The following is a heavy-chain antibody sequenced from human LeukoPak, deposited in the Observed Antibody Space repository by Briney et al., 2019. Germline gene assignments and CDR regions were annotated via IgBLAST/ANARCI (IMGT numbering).Heavy chain of an antibody. CDR3: ARERLRFLEWLFTSDAFDI. J-gene: IGHJ3*02. Sequence: SETLSLTCTVSGGSISSYYWSWIRQPPGKGLEWIGYIYYSGSTNYNPSLKSRVTISVDTSKNQFSLKPSSVTAADTAVYYCARERLRFLEWLFTSDAFDIWGQGTMVTVSS. V-gene: IGHV4-59*12. CDR1: GGSISSYY. D-gene: IGHD3-3*01. CDR2: IYYSGST.